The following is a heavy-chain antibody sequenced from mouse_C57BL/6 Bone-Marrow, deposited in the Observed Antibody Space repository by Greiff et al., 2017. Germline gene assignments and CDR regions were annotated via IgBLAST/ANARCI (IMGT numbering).Heavy chain of an antibody. J-gene: IGHJ2*01. Sequence: EVKLMESGGGLVKPGGSLKLSCAASGFTFSSYAMSWVRQTPEKRLEWVATISDGGSYTYYPDNVKGRFTISRDNAKNNLYLQMSHLKSEDTAMYYCARETTGNYFDYWGQGTTLTVSS. CDR1: GFTFSSYA. V-gene: IGHV5-4*01. CDR3: ARETTGNYFDY. CDR2: ISDGGSYT. D-gene: IGHD1-1*01.